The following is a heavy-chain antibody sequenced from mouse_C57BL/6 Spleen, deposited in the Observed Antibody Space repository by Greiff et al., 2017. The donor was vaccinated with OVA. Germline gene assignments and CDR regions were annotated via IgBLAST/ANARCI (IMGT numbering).Heavy chain of an antibody. D-gene: IGHD1-1*01. CDR2: IWRGGST. CDR1: GFSLTSSG. CDR3: AKNPLITTGVEEGYFDV. Sequence: QVQLKESGPGLVQPSQSLSITCTVSGFSLTSSGVHWVRQSPGKGLEWLGVIWRGGSTDYNAAFMSRLSITKDNSKSQVFYKMNSLQADDTAIYYCAKNPLITTGVEEGYFDVWGKGTTGNGSS. V-gene: IGHV2-5*01. J-gene: IGHJ1*03.